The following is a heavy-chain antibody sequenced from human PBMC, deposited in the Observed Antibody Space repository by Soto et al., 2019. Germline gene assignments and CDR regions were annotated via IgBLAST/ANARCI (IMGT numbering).Heavy chain of an antibody. CDR2: IYPGDSDT. V-gene: IGHV5-51*01. CDR1: GYSFTSYW. Sequence: PGESLKISCKGSGYSFTSYWIGWVRQMPGKGLEWMGIIYPGDSDTRYSPSFQGQVTISADKSISTAHLQWSSLKASDTAMYYCARLRYSGYDFLYYYYGMDVWGQGATVTVSS. J-gene: IGHJ6*02. D-gene: IGHD5-12*01. CDR3: ARLRYSGYDFLYYYYGMDV.